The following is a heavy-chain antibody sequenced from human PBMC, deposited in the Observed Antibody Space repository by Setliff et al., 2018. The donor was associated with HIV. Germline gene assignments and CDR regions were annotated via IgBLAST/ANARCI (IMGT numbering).Heavy chain of an antibody. CDR2: IFYTESTNYTPSIKST. CDR1: GGSMSTYY. D-gene: IGHD4-17*01. Sequence: SETLSLTCTVSGGSMSTYYWSWIRQPPGEGLEWIGYIFYTESTNYTPSIKSTNYNPSLKSRVTISLDTSNQQFSLKLTSVTAADTAVYYCARYDYGDFDYWGQGTLVTVSS. V-gene: IGHV4-59*12. CDR3: ARYDYGDFDY. J-gene: IGHJ4*02.